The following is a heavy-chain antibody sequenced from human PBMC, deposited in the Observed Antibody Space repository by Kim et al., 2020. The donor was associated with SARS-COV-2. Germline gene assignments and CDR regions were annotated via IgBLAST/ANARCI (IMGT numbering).Heavy chain of an antibody. CDR2: ISAYNGNT. V-gene: IGHV1-18*04. CDR1: GYTFTSYG. CDR3: ARDIVSSRSGVRGVIGYYYYGMDV. D-gene: IGHD3-10*01. Sequence: ASVKVSCKASGYTFTSYGISWVRQAPGQGLEWMGWISAYNGNTNYAQKLQGRVTMTTDTSTSTAYMELRSLRSDDTAVYYCARDIVSSRSGVRGVIGYYYYGMDVWGQGTTVTVSS. J-gene: IGHJ6*02.